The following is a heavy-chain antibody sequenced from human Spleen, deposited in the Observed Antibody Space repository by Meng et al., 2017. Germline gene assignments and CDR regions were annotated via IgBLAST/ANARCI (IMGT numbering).Heavy chain of an antibody. V-gene: IGHV4-39*07. J-gene: IGHJ5*02. CDR3: ARDEIAAAGWFDP. Sequence: GSLRLSCTVSGGSISSSSYYWGWIRQAPGKGLEWIGSIYYSGTTSYNPSLKSRVTISVDTSKNQFSLKLSSVTAADTAVYYCARDEIAAAGWFDPWGQGTQVTVSS. CDR2: IYYSGTT. CDR1: GGSISSSSYY. D-gene: IGHD6-13*01.